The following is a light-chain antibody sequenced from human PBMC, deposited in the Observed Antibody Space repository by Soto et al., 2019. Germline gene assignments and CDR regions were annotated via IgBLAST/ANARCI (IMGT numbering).Light chain of an antibody. Sequence: EIGLTQSPAPLSLSPGERATLSCRASQSVSSYLAWYQQKPGQAPRLLIYDASNRATGIPARFSGSGSGTDFTLTISSLEPEDFAVYYCQQRSNWFRTFGQGTKVEIK. CDR3: QQRSNWFRT. CDR2: DAS. V-gene: IGKV3-11*01. CDR1: QSVSSY. J-gene: IGKJ1*01.